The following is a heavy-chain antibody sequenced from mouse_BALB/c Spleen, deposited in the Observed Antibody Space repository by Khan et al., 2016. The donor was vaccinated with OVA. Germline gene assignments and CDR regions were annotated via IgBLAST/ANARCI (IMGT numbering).Heavy chain of an antibody. J-gene: IGHJ3*01. CDR3: YYYGSSFAY. Sequence: EVQLVESGGGLVQPKGSLKLSCAASGSTFTTFAMNWVRQAPGKGLEWIARIRTKSNNYATYYADSVKDRFNISRDDSQSMLYLQMKNLKIEDTAMYYCYYYGSSFAYWGQGTLVTVSS. V-gene: IGHV10-1*02. CDR2: IRTKSNNYAT. CDR1: GSTFTTFA. D-gene: IGHD1-1*01.